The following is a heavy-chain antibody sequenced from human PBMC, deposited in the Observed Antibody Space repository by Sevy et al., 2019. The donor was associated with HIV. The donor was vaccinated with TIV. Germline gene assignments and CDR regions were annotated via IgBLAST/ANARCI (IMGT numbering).Heavy chain of an antibody. CDR3: ARDCSGGSCDPSGFDL. CDR2: FYPSGSN. Sequence: SETLSLTCTVSGGSINSGSYYWSWIRQPAGKGLEFIGRFYPSGSNNYNPSLKSRISMSVDTSKNHFSLNLRSVTAADTAVYYCARDCSGGSCDPSGFDLWGQGTQVTVSS. CDR1: GGSINSGSYY. V-gene: IGHV4-61*02. D-gene: IGHD2-15*01. J-gene: IGHJ4*02.